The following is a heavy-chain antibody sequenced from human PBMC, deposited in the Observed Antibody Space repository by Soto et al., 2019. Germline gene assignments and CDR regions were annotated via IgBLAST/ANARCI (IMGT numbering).Heavy chain of an antibody. J-gene: IGHJ4*02. V-gene: IGHV1-2*04. Sequence: GASVKVSCKASGYTFTGCYMHWVRQAPGQGLEWMGWTNPNSGGTNYAQKFQGWVTMTRDTSISTAYMELSRLRSDDTAVYYCARGYSGYDSLYYFDYWGQGTLVTVSS. D-gene: IGHD5-12*01. CDR1: GYTFTGCY. CDR2: TNPNSGGT. CDR3: ARGYSGYDSLYYFDY.